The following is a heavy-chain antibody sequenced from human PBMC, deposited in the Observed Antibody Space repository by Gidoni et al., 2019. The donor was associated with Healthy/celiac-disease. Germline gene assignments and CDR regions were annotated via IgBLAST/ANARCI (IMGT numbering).Heavy chain of an antibody. V-gene: IGHV2-5*02. CDR2: IYWDDDK. Sequence: QITLKESGPTLVTPTQTLTLTCTFSVFSLSTSGVGVGWIRQPSGKALEWLALIYWDDDKRYSPSLKSRITITKDTAKNQVVFTMTNMDPVDTATYYCARFMTMVRGVIKPRDAFDIWGQGKMVTVSS. J-gene: IGHJ3*02. CDR3: ARFMTMVRGVIKPRDAFDI. D-gene: IGHD3-10*01. CDR1: VFSLSTSGVG.